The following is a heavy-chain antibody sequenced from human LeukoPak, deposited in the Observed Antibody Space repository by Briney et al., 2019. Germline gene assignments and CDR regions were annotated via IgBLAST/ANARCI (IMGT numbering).Heavy chain of an antibody. D-gene: IGHD2-2*01. V-gene: IGHV3-49*04. CDR2: IRSKAYGGTT. Sequence: GGSLRLSCTASGFTFGDYAMSWVRQAPGKGLEWVGFIRSKAYGGTTEYAASVKGRFTISRDDSKSIAYLQMNSLKTEDTAVYYCTRALRDWRSKDYYYYYMDVWGKGTTVTVSS. CDR1: GFTFGDYA. CDR3: TRALRDWRSKDYYYYYMDV. J-gene: IGHJ6*03.